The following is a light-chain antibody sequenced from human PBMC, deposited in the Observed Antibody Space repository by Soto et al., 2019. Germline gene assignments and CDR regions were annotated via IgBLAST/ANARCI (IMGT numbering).Light chain of an antibody. CDR2: LGS. V-gene: IGKV2-28*01. J-gene: IGKJ3*01. CDR3: MQTLQTPVT. CDR1: QSLLYSNGYNY. Sequence: DLVMTQSPLSLPVTPGEPASISCRSSQSLLYSNGYNYLDWYLQKPGQSPQVLIYLGSNRASGVPDRFSGSGAGTDFTLKISRVEAEDVGVYYCMQTLQTPVTFGPGTKVDIK.